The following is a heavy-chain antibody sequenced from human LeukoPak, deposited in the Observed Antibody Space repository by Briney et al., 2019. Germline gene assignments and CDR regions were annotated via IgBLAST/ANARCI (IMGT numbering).Heavy chain of an antibody. J-gene: IGHJ5*02. CDR1: GFTVSSNY. CDR3: ARVSRGP. CDR2: IYGGGST. V-gene: IGHV3-66*01. D-gene: IGHD3-10*01. Sequence: GGSLRLSCAASGFTVSSNYMSWVRQAPGKGLEWVSIIYGGGSTSYADSVKGRFTISRDNSKNTVFLQMNSLRAEDTAVYYCARVSRGPWGQGTLVSVSS.